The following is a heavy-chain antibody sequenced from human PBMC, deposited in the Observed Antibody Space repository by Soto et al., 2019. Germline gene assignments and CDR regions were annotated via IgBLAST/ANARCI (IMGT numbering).Heavy chain of an antibody. CDR3: GRGYYGMDV. CDR1: GGSITSGGYS. V-gene: IGHV4-30-2*06. CDR2: IYQGGTS. Sequence: PSETLSLTCDVSGGSITSGGYSWNWIRQSPGKGLECIGYIYQGGTSFYNPSLKSRVIISIDRSKNQFSLSLNSVTAADSAVYYCGRGYYGMDVWGQGTTVTVSS. J-gene: IGHJ6*02.